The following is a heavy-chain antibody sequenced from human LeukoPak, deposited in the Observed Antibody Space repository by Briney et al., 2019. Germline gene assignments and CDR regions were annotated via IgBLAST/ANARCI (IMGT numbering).Heavy chain of an antibody. V-gene: IGHV3-23*01. CDR1: GFTFSSYA. D-gene: IGHD1-7*01. CDR3: AKRRGLELTYYYHMDV. Sequence: PGGSLRLSCAASGFTFSSYAMSWVRQAPGKGLEWVSAISGRGGSTYYADSVKGRFTISRDNSKNTLYLQMNSLRADDTAVYYCAKRRGLELTYYYHMDVWGKGTTVTVSS. J-gene: IGHJ6*03. CDR2: ISGRGGST.